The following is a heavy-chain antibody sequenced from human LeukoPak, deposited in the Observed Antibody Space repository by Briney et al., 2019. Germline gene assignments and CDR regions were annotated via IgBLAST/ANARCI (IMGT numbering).Heavy chain of an antibody. Sequence: SETLSLTCAVYGGTFSGYYWTWIRQPPGKGLGWIGEINDRGSTNYDPTLKSRVTISVDTSKNQFALKLTSVTAADTAVYYCARGRRWWGQGALVTVSS. CDR3: ARGRRW. CDR1: GGTFSGYY. V-gene: IGHV4-34*01. CDR2: INDRGST. J-gene: IGHJ4*02. D-gene: IGHD5-24*01.